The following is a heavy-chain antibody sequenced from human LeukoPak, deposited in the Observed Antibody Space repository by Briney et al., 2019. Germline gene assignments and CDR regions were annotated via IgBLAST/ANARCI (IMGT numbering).Heavy chain of an antibody. CDR2: MYTSGSS. D-gene: IGHD4-17*01. CDR1: GGSISSYY. Sequence: SETLSLTCTVSGGSISSYYYSWIRQPAGKGLEWIGRMYTSGSSNYNPSLKSRVTISVDTSKNQFSLKLSSVTAADTAVYYCARLTGYYGDYVGLYFDYWGQGTLVTVSS. V-gene: IGHV4-4*07. J-gene: IGHJ4*02. CDR3: ARLTGYYGDYVGLYFDY.